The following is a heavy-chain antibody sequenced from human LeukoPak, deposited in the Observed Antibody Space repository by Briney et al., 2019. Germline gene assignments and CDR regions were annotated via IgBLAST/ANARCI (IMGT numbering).Heavy chain of an antibody. J-gene: IGHJ4*02. V-gene: IGHV3-23*01. CDR3: AKDTQWLALPGVANYYFDY. CDR1: GFTFSNYA. D-gene: IGHD6-19*01. Sequence: GGSLRLSCAASGFTFSNYAMSWVRQAPGKGLEWVSSISGSGGSTYYADSVKGRFTISRDNSKNTLYLQVNSLRAEDTAVYYCAKDTQWLALPGVANYYFDYWGQGTLVTVSS. CDR2: ISGSGGST.